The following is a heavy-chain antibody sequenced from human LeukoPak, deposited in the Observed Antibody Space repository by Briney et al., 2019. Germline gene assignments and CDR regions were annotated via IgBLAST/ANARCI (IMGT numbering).Heavy chain of an antibody. CDR3: AKDIGYCSSTSCSWTVDY. CDR2: ISGSGGST. V-gene: IGHV3-23*01. D-gene: IGHD2-2*01. J-gene: IGHJ4*02. Sequence: PGGSLRLSCAASGFTFSSYAMSWVRQGPGKGLEWVSAISGSGGSTYYADSVKGRFTISRDNSKNTLYLQMNSLRAEDTAVYYCAKDIGYCSSTSCSWTVDYWGQGTLLTVSS. CDR1: GFTFSSYA.